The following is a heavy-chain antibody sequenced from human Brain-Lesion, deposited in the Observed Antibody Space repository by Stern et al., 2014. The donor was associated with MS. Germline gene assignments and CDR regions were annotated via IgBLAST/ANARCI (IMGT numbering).Heavy chain of an antibody. D-gene: IGHD2-21*02. CDR1: GFAFSRHG. V-gene: IGHV3-33*03. J-gene: IGHJ4*02. CDR3: ATEKGACSGDDCHVTFDS. Sequence: MQLVESGGGVIQPGRSLRLSCAASGFAFSRHGMPWGRQVPGKGLGLGAVIWFDGTNEKYEDSVKGPFTISRDNSKNSLYLQMNNLRVEDTAIYYCATEKGACSGDDCHVTFDSWGQGTLVTVSS. CDR2: IWFDGTNE.